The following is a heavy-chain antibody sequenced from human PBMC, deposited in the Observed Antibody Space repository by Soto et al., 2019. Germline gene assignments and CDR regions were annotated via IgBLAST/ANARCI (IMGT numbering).Heavy chain of an antibody. CDR1: GFTFSAYG. CDR2: ISYDGTDK. Sequence: QVQLVESGGGVVQTGRSLRLSCAASGFTFSAYGLHWVRQAPGKGLEWVALISYDGTDKTYADSVEGRFTISRDNSKNTLYLQMTSLRAEDTAVYFCVKEWAGDAFDIWGQGTMVAVSS. V-gene: IGHV3-30-3*01. J-gene: IGHJ3*02. D-gene: IGHD6-19*01. CDR3: VKEWAGDAFDI.